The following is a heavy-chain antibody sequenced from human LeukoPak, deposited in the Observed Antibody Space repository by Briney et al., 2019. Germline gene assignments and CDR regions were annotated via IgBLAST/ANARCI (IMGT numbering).Heavy chain of an antibody. V-gene: IGHV3-7*03. D-gene: IGHD2-15*01. Sequence: GGSLRLSSAASGFTFSTYWMSCVRRAPGKGLEWVANIRKDESVKHYADSVKGRFTISRDNAKNSLYLQMNSLRAEDTALYYCAKGKVADYYYYMDVWGKGTTVTVSS. CDR2: IRKDESVK. J-gene: IGHJ6*03. CDR1: GFTFSTYW. CDR3: AKGKVADYYYYMDV.